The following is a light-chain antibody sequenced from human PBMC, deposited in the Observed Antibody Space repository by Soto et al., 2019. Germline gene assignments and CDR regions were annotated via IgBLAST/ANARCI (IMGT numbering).Light chain of an antibody. CDR3: QQSYSTPRT. CDR1: RSISGY. Sequence: DSQMRQSPSSLSASVGDRVTITCRASRSISGYLNWYQQKPGQVPKLLIYAASSLHTGVPYRFSGSGSGTDFTLTISSLQPEDFATYYCQQSYSTPRTFGQGTKVDIK. CDR2: AAS. V-gene: IGKV1-39*01. J-gene: IGKJ1*01.